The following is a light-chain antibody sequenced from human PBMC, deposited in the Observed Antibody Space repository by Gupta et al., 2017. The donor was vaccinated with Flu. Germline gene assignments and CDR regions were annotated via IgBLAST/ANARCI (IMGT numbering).Light chain of an antibody. J-gene: IGKJ5*01. V-gene: IGKV3-15*01. Sequence: PATLSVSPGERATLSCRANQSITTTLAWYQQKPGQAPRLLIYGASTRATGIPARFSGSGSGTEFTLTISRLQSEDFAVYYCQQYNIWPITFGQGTRMEIK. CDR1: QSITTT. CDR2: GAS. CDR3: QQYNIWPIT.